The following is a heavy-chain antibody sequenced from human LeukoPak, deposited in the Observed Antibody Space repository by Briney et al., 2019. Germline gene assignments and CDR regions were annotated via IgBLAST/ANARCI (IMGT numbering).Heavy chain of an antibody. CDR3: AKPQRLEWELLPGYFDY. Sequence: GGSLRLSCAASGFTVSSNYMSWVRQAPGKGLEWVSVIYSGGSTYYADSVKGRFTISRDNSKNTLYLQMNSLRAEDTAVYYCAKPQRLEWELLPGYFDYWGQGTLVTVSS. D-gene: IGHD1-26*01. CDR1: GFTVSSNY. J-gene: IGHJ4*02. V-gene: IGHV3-53*05. CDR2: IYSGGST.